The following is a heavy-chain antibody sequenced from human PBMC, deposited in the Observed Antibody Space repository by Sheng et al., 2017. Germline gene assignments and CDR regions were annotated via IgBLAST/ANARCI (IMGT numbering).Heavy chain of an antibody. CDR3: ARRPNPYYFVL. CDR1: GTTSTSHV. V-gene: IGHV1-69*05. J-gene: IGHJ4*02. Sequence: QVQLVQSGAEVKKPGSSVKVSCQASGTTSTSHVFSWVRQVPGQGLEWVGEIIPIFRTSKSAQKFQGRVTFTTDDSTRTTYMDLSGLKSEDTAVYYCARRPNPYYFVLLGPREPVGHRLL. CDR2: IIPIFRTS.